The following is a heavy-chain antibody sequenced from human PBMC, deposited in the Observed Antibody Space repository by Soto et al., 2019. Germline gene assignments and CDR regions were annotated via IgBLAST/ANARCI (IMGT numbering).Heavy chain of an antibody. CDR1: GCSISSGGYY. CDR3: ARRSGIVGAKGAFDI. D-gene: IGHD1-26*01. V-gene: IGHV4-31*03. J-gene: IGHJ3*02. Sequence: SETLSLPRPVSGCSISSGGYYWSWIRQHPGKGLEWIGYIYYSGSTYYNPSLKSRVTISVDTSKNQFSLKLSSVTAADTAVYYCARRSGIVGAKGAFDIWGQGNHGHRLL. CDR2: IYYSGST.